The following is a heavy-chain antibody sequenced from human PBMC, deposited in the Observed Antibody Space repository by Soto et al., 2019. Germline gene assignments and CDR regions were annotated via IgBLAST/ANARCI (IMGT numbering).Heavy chain of an antibody. CDR2: TYFRPKWYN. D-gene: IGHD5-12*01. CDR3: AKGDNIGTKTGYAFDP. V-gene: IGHV6-1*01. J-gene: IGHJ5*02. CDR1: GDSVSSNTAS. Sequence: SQTLSLTCAISGDSVSSNTASWNWIRQSPSRGLEWLGRTYFRPKWYNDYAVSVKSRIIINPDTSNNQFSLQLNSVTPEDTAVYFCAKGDNIGTKTGYAFDPWGQGIMVTVSS.